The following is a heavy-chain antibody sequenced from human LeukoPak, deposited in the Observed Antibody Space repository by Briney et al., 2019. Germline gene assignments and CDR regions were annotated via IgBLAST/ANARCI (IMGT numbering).Heavy chain of an antibody. CDR1: GGTFSSYA. CDR2: IIPILGIA. Sequence: SVKVSCKASGGTFSSYAISWVRQAPGQGLEWMGRIIPILGIAYYAQKFQGRVTITADKSTSTAYMELSSLRSEDTAVYYCARPAVSDCGGDCYSYYFDYWGQGTLVTVSS. V-gene: IGHV1-69*04. D-gene: IGHD2-21*02. J-gene: IGHJ4*02. CDR3: ARPAVSDCGGDCYSYYFDY.